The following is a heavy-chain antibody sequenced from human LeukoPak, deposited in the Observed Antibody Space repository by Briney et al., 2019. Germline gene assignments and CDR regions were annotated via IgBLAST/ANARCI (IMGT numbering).Heavy chain of an antibody. CDR3: ARGRIGGWTDY. D-gene: IGHD6-19*01. CDR1: VFTFSDYW. J-gene: IGHJ4*02. CDR2: SKTDGRST. Sequence: PGGSLRLSCAASVFTFSDYWMHWVRQAPGKGLVWVSRSKTDGRSTNYADSAKGRFTISRDNAKNTLYLQMNSLRAEDTAVYHCARGRIGGWTDYWGQGTLVTVSS. V-gene: IGHV3-74*01.